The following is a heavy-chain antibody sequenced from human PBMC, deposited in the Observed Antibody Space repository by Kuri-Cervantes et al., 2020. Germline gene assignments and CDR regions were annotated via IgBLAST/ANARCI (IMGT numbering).Heavy chain of an antibody. CDR3: AREVGATTFGYYYYGMDV. Sequence: GESLKISCAASGFTFSSYAMSWVRQAPGKGLEWVSAISGSGGSTYYADSVKGRFTISRDNSKNTLYLQMNSLTAEDTAVYYCAREVGATTFGYYYYGMDVWGQGTTVTVSS. D-gene: IGHD1-26*01. J-gene: IGHJ6*02. CDR2: ISGSGGST. CDR1: GFTFSSYA. V-gene: IGHV3-23*01.